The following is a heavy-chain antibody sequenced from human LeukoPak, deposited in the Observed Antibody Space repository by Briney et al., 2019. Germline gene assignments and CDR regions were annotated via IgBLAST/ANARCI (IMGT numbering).Heavy chain of an antibody. Sequence: GGSLRLSCAASGVTFRSDAMTWGAEAPGEGVEGGSEISNVATLKYADSVKRRFTMSRDNSKNILYLQTTSLRADDTAVYYCAKNDGHPTETYYMDVWGKGTTVTVSS. CDR3: AKNDGHPTETYYMDV. J-gene: IGHJ6*03. V-gene: IGHV3-23*01. CDR1: GVTFRSDA. CDR2: ISNVATL. D-gene: IGHD4-17*01.